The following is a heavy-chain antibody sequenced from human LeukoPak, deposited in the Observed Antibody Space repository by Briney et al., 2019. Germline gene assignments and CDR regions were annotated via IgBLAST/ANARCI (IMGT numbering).Heavy chain of an antibody. CDR2: ISSSSSYM. D-gene: IGHD5-18*01. V-gene: IGHV3-21*01. J-gene: IGHJ4*02. Sequence: PGGSLRLSCAASGFTFSSYSMNWVRQAPGKGLEWVSSISSSSSYMYYADSVKGRFTISRDNAKNSLYLQMNSLRAEDTAVYYCARRGYSYGYGGYYFDYWGQGTLVTVSS. CDR1: GFTFSSYS. CDR3: ARRGYSYGYGGYYFDY.